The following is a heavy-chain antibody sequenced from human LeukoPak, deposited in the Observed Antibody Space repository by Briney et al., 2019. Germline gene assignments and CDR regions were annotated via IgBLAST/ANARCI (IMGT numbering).Heavy chain of an antibody. CDR1: GGSFSGYY. J-gene: IGHJ3*02. Sequence: SETLSLTCAVYGGSFSGYYWSWIRQPPGKGLEWIGEINHSGSTNYNPSLKSRVTISVDTSKNQFSLKLSSVTAADTAVYYCARDQQEKLAFDIWGQGTMVTVSS. D-gene: IGHD1-7*01. CDR2: INHSGST. CDR3: ARDQQEKLAFDI. V-gene: IGHV4-34*01.